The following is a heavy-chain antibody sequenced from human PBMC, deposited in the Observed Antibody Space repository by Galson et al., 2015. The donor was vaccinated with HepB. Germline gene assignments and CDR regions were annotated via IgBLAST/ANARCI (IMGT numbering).Heavy chain of an antibody. CDR2: ISYDGSNK. CDR1: GFTFSSYG. Sequence: SLRLSCAASGFTFSSYGMHWVRQAPGKGLEWVAVISYDGSNKYYADSVKGRFTISRDNSKNTLYLQMNSLRAEDTAVYYCAKDQSVGATYYDYWGQGTLVTVSS. CDR3: AKDQSVGATYYDY. V-gene: IGHV3-30*18. D-gene: IGHD1-26*01. J-gene: IGHJ4*02.